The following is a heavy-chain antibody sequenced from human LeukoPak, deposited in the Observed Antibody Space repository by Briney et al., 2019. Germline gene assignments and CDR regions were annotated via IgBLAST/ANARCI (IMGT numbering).Heavy chain of an antibody. V-gene: IGHV3-33*08. CDR1: GFTFSSYA. Sequence: PGGSLRLSCAASGFTFSSYAMSWVRQAPGKGLEWVAFIRYDGSNKYYADSVKGRFTISRDNSKNTLYLQMNSLRAEDTAVYYCARTGNYYGSGSSLNFDYWGQGTLVTVSS. J-gene: IGHJ4*02. CDR3: ARTGNYYGSGSSLNFDY. CDR2: IRYDGSNK. D-gene: IGHD3-10*01.